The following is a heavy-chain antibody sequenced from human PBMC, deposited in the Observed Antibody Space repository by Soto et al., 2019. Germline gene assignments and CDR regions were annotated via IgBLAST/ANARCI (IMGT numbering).Heavy chain of an antibody. J-gene: IGHJ4*02. CDR3: ARVAY. CDR1: GFTFSRVS. V-gene: IGHV3-21*01. CDR2: ISSASSET. Sequence: PGGSLRLSCEASGFTFSRVSMNWARQVPGKGLEWVASISSASSETWYADSVKGRFIISRDNAQNSLFLQMNTLRPEDSAIYYCARVAYWGPGTQVTVSS.